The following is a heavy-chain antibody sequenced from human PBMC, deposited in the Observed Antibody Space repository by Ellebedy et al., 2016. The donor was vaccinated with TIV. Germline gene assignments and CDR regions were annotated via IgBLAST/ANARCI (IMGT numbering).Heavy chain of an antibody. V-gene: IGHV3-33*06. CDR3: AKDHRLRSVDGFGYWPLDY. CDR2: IWYDGRVK. CDR1: GFTFDTYG. J-gene: IGHJ4*02. D-gene: IGHD3-22*01. Sequence: GESLKISCAASGFTFDTYGMHWVRQAPGKGLEWVAVIWYDGRVKYYADSVKGRFTISRDNSKNTLYLQMDSLRAEDTALYYCAKDHRLRSVDGFGYWPLDYWGQGTLVTVSS.